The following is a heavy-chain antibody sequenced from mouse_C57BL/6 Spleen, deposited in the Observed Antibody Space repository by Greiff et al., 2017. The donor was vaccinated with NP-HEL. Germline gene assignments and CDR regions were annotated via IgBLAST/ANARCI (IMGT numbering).Heavy chain of an antibody. CDR3: TKGSYYSNYVAY. CDR1: GYTFTSYT. Sequence: VKLQESGAELARPGASVKMSCKASGYTFTSYTMHWVKQRPGQGLEWIGYIIPSSGYTKYNQKFKDKATLTADKSSSTAYMQLSSLTSEDSAIYYCTKGSYYSNYVAYWGQGTLVTVSA. V-gene: IGHV1-4*01. J-gene: IGHJ3*01. CDR2: IIPSSGYT. D-gene: IGHD2-5*01.